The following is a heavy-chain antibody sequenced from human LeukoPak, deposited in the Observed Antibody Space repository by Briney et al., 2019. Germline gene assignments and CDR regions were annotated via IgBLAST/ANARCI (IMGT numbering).Heavy chain of an antibody. CDR2: ISSSSSYI. Sequence: GGSLRLSCAASGFTFSSYNMNWVRQTPGRGLEWVSSISSSSSYIYYADSVKGRFTISRDNAKNSLYLQMNSLRAEDTALYYCAKDIGYCSGGSCSNWFDPWGQGTLVTVSS. CDR1: GFTFSSYN. CDR3: AKDIGYCSGGSCSNWFDP. V-gene: IGHV3-21*04. D-gene: IGHD2-15*01. J-gene: IGHJ5*02.